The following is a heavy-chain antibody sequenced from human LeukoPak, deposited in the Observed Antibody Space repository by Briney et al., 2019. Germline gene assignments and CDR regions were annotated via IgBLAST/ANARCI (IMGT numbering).Heavy chain of an antibody. J-gene: IGHJ4*02. CDR2: ISGSGGST. D-gene: IGHD2-15*01. CDR3: AKQNGGSGYFDY. CDR1: GFTFSSYA. V-gene: IGHV3-23*01. Sequence: GGSLRLSCAASGFTFSSYAMSWVRQAPGKGLGWVSAISGSGGSTYYADSVKGRFTISRDKSKNTLHLQMNSLRAEDTAVYYCAKQNGGSGYFDYWGQGTLVTVSS.